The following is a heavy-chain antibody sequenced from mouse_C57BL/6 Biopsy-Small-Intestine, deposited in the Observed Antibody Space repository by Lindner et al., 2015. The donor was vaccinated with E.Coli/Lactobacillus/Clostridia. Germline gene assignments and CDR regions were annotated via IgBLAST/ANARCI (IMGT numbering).Heavy chain of an antibody. CDR3: ARWGTRFAY. CDR2: IYPNNGGT. J-gene: IGHJ3*01. V-gene: IGHV1-34*02. Sequence: VQLQESGPELVKPGASVKISCKASGYTFTDYNMDWVKQSHGKSLEWIGYIYPNNGGTGYNQKFKSKATLTVDKSSSTAYMELHSLTSEDSAVYYCARWGTRFAYWGQGTLVTVSA. CDR1: GYTFTDYN.